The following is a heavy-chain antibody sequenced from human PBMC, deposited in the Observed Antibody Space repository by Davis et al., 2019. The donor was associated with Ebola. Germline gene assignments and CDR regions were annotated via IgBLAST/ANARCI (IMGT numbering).Heavy chain of an antibody. CDR1: GFTFTNAW. V-gene: IGHV3-15*07. Sequence: GESLKISCAGSGFTFTNAWMNWVRQVPGKGLEWVGRIKSKPDGGATDYAAPAKGRFTISRDDSKNTLYLQMNSLTTEDTAVYYCTSGGYQADYWGQGTLVTVSS. CDR3: TSGGYQADY. CDR2: IKSKPDGGAT. D-gene: IGHD5-12*01. J-gene: IGHJ4*02.